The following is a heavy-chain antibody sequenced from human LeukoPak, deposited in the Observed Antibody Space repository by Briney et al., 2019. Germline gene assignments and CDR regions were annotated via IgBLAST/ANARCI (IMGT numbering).Heavy chain of an antibody. CDR2: IRYDGSNK. J-gene: IGHJ4*02. D-gene: IGHD3-9*01. CDR3: AKDRGYDILTGYYSDY. CDR1: GFTFSSYG. V-gene: IGHV3-30*02. Sequence: GGSLRLSCAASGFTFSSYGMNWVRQAPGKGLEWVTFIRYDGSNKYYADSVKGRFTISRDNSKNTLYLQMNSLRAEDTAVYYCAKDRGYDILTGYYSDYWGQGTLVTVSS.